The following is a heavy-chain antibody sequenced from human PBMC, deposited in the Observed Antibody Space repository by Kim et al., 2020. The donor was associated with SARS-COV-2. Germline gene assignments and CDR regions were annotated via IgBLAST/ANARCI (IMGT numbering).Heavy chain of an antibody. D-gene: IGHD3-10*01. J-gene: IGHJ4*02. CDR3: ARSPGGYYASGSYYYFDY. CDR2: IYYSGST. CDR1: GGSISSGGYY. V-gene: IGHV4-31*03. Sequence: SETLSLTCTVSGGSISSGGYYWSWIRQHPGKGLEWIGYIYYSGSTYYNPSLKSRVTISVDTSKNQFSLKLSSVTAADTAVYYCARSPGGYYASGSYYYFDYWGQGTVVTVSS.